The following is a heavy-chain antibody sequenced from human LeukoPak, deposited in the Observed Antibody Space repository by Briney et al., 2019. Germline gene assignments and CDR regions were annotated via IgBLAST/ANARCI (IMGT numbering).Heavy chain of an antibody. J-gene: IGHJ6*03. Sequence: GESLKISCRASWYTFSGTFSKYWIPWARQMPGKGLEWVGIIYPDDSETKYSPSIEGQVTFSADKSNNIVYLHWSSLKAADTAMYYCARLGTPYFYYYMDVWGEGTTVTVSS. D-gene: IGHD3-10*01. CDR2: IYPDDSET. V-gene: IGHV5-51*01. CDR3: ARLGTPYFYYYMDV. CDR1: WYTFSGTFSKYW.